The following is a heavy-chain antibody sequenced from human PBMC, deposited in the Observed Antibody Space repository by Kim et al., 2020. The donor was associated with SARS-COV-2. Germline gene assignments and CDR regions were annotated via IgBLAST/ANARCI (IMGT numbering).Heavy chain of an antibody. V-gene: IGHV4-59*01. CDR1: GGSISSYY. J-gene: IGHJ6*02. Sequence: SETLSLTCTVSGGSISSYYWSWIRQPPGKGLEWIGYIYYSGSTNYNPSLKSRVTISVDTSKNQFSLKLSSVTAADTAVYYCARDQGYSSSWTPYYYYGMDIWRQGNTVTVSS. D-gene: IGHD6-13*01. CDR2: IYYSGST. CDR3: ARDQGYSSSWTPYYYYGMDI.